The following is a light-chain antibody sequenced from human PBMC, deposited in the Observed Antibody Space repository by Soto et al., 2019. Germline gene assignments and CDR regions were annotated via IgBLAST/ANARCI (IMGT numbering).Light chain of an antibody. J-gene: IGKJ2*01. V-gene: IGKV3-15*01. CDR1: QSVSSN. CDR3: QQYNNCPYP. Sequence: EIVMTQSPATLSVSPGERATLSCRASQSVSSNLAWYQQKPGQAPRLLIYGASTRATGIPARFSGSGSGTEFTLTVSSLQSEDFVVYFCQQYNNCPYPFGQGTKLEIK. CDR2: GAS.